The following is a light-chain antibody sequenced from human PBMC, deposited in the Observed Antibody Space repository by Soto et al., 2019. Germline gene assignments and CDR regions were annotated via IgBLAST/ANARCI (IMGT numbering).Light chain of an antibody. CDR3: GAWDTSLNVDV. Sequence: QSVLTQPPSVSAAPGHKVTISCSGTASNIGNDYVSWYQQLPGEAPQLLIYDNNKRPSGIPDRFSGSRSDTSATLGITGLQTGDEAEYYCGAWDTSLNVDVFGSGTKLTVL. CDR1: ASNIGNDY. J-gene: IGLJ1*01. V-gene: IGLV1-51*01. CDR2: DNN.